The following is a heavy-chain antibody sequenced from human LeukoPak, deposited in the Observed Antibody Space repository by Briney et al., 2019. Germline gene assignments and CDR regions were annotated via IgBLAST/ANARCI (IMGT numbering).Heavy chain of an antibody. Sequence: EASVKASCKASGGTFSSHAIAWVRRAPGQGPEWMGGIVPIPGIADYAQRFQGRVTITADESTSTAYMELRSLASDDTAVYYCPRGLQYQLFKALRYYYMDVWGEGTTVTVSS. D-gene: IGHD2-15*01. CDR2: IVPIPGIA. CDR1: GGTFSSHA. J-gene: IGHJ6*03. V-gene: IGHV1-69*10. CDR3: PRGLQYQLFKALRYYYMDV.